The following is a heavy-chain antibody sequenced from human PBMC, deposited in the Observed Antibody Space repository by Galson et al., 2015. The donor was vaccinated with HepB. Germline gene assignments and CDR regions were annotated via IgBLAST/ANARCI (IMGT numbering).Heavy chain of an antibody. Sequence: SVKVSCKASGYTFTSYDINWVRQATGQGLEWMGWMNPNSGNTGYAQKFQGRVTMTRNTSISTAYMELSSLRSEDTAVYYCARAGDGRRAPYYDYIWGSYRAYNWFDPWGQGTLVTVSS. D-gene: IGHD3-16*02. CDR3: ARAGDGRRAPYYDYIWGSYRAYNWFDP. CDR2: MNPNSGNT. J-gene: IGHJ5*02. V-gene: IGHV1-8*01. CDR1: GYTFTSYD.